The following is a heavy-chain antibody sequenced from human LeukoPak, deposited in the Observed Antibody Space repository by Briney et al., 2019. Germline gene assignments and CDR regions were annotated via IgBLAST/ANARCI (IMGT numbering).Heavy chain of an antibody. CDR3: ARGGYFDWLGF. D-gene: IGHD3-9*01. Sequence: PGGSLRLSCAASGFTFSSYWMSWVRQAPGKGLEWVANIKQDGSGKYYVDSVKGRFTISRDNAKNSLYLQMNSLRAEDTAVYYCARGGYFDWLGFWGQGTLVTVSS. V-gene: IGHV3-7*01. CDR1: GFTFSSYW. J-gene: IGHJ4*02. CDR2: IKQDGSGK.